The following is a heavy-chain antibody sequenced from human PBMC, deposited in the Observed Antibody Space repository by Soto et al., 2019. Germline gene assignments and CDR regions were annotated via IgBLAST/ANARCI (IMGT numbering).Heavy chain of an antibody. CDR1: GFTFTSSA. CDR3: AAEGAAALYYYYGMDV. D-gene: IGHD6-13*01. Sequence: VASVKVSCKASGFTFTSSAVQWVRQARGQRLEWIGWIVVGSGNTNYAQKFQERVTITRDMSTSTAYMELSSLRSEDTAVYYCAAEGAAALYYYYGMDVWGQGTTVTVSS. V-gene: IGHV1-58*01. J-gene: IGHJ6*02. CDR2: IVVGSGNT.